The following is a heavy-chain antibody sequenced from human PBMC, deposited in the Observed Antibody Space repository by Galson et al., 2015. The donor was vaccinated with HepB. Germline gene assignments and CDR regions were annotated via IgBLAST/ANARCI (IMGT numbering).Heavy chain of an antibody. CDR3: KTSSGYPAGLDY. Sequence: SLRLSCAASGFTFSDYYMSWIRQAPGKGLEWVSYISSSGSTIYYADSVKGRFTISRDNAKNSLYLQMNSLRAEDTAVYYCKTSSGYPAGLDYWGQGTLVTVSS. CDR2: ISSSGSTI. J-gene: IGHJ4*02. CDR1: GFTFSDYY. V-gene: IGHV3-11*01. D-gene: IGHD3-22*01.